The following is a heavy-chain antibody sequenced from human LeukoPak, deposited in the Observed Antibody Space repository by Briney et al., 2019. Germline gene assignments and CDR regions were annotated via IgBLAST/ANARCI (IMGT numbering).Heavy chain of an antibody. CDR2: ISAYNGNT. V-gene: IGHV1-18*01. CDR1: GYTFTSYG. CDR3: ARVWEMYSSSSGAFDY. Sequence: ASVKVSCKASGYTFTSYGISWVRQAPGQGLEWMGWISAYNGNTNYAQKLQGRVTMTTDTSTSTAYMELRSLRSDDTAVYYCARVWEMYSSSSGAFDYWGQGTLVTVSS. J-gene: IGHJ4*02. D-gene: IGHD6-6*01.